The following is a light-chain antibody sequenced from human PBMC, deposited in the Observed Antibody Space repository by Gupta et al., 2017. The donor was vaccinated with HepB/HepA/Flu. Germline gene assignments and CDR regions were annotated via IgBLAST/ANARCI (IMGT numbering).Light chain of an antibody. CDR2: DVA. CDR1: SRDIGAYDS. J-gene: IGLJ2*01. CDR3: SSFTSTLTLVV. V-gene: IGLV2-14*03. Sequence: QSALTQPASVSGSPGQSITTSCTGPSRDIGAYDSVSWYQQYPGKAPKLLIYDVAARPSGISTRFSGSKSGNTASLTISGLQTEDEAAYFCSSFTSTLTLVVFGGGTKLTVL.